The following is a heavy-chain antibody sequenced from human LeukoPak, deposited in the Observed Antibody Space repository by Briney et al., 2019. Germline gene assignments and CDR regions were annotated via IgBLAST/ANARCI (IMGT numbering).Heavy chain of an antibody. CDR3: SRGYCSTISCYTSFDP. V-gene: IGHV3-49*03. D-gene: IGHD2-2*02. Sequence: GSLRLSCTASGFTFGDYAMGWFRQAPGKGLEWVGFIRIKPYGGTTDYAASVKGRFTISRDDSKSIAYLQMNSLKTGDTAVYYCSRGYCSTISCYTSFDPWGQGTLVTVSS. J-gene: IGHJ5*02. CDR2: IRIKPYGGTT. CDR1: GFTFGDYA.